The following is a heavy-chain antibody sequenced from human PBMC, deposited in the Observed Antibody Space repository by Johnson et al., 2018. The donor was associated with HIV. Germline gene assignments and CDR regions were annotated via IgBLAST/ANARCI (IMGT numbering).Heavy chain of an antibody. CDR2: IGTAGDT. CDR3: AREYYYDSSGYYDEVSRAFDI. Sequence: VQLVESGGGLVQPGGSLRLSCAASGFTFSTYDMHWVRQATGKGLEWVSAIGTAGDTYYPGSVKGRFTISRENAKNSLYLQMNSLRAEDTAVYYCAREYYYDSSGYYDEVSRAFDIWGQGTMVTVSS. D-gene: IGHD3-22*01. V-gene: IGHV3-13*01. J-gene: IGHJ3*02. CDR1: GFTFSTYD.